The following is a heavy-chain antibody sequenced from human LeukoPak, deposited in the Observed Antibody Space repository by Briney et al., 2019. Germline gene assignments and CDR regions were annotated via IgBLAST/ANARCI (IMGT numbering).Heavy chain of an antibody. CDR3: ARDGGGDAFDI. CDR1: GFTFDDYG. D-gene: IGHD2-21*01. CDR2: INWNGGST. J-gene: IGHJ3*02. V-gene: IGHV3-20*04. Sequence: GGSLRLSCAASGFTFDDYGMSWVRQAPGKGLEWVSGINWNGGSTGYADSVKGRFTISRDNSKNTLYLQMNSLRAEDTAVYYCARDGGGDAFDIWGQGTVVTVSS.